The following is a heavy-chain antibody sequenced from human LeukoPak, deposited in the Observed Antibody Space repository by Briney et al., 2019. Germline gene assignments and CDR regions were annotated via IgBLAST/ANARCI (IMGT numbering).Heavy chain of an antibody. CDR2: FSGSGGST. D-gene: IGHD3-22*01. CDR3: AKDGPSGYYDSSGTWGSFDY. Sequence: GGSLRLSCAASGFTFSSYAMSWVRQAPGKGLEWVSAFSGSGGSTYYADSVKGRFTISRGNSKNTLYLQMNSLRAEDTAVYYCAKDGPSGYYDSSGTWGSFDYWGQGTLVTVSS. V-gene: IGHV3-23*01. CDR1: GFTFSSYA. J-gene: IGHJ4*02.